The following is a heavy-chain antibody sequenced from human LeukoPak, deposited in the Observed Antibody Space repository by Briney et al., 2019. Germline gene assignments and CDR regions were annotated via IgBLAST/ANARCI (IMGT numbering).Heavy chain of an antibody. CDR2: ISGSGGST. J-gene: IGHJ4*02. Sequence: PGGSLRLSCAASGFTFSSYAMSWVRQAPGKGLEWVSAISGSGGSTYYADSVKGRFTISRDNAKNSLYLQMNSLRAEDTAVYYCARDSDYVPRDYWGQGTLVTVSS. D-gene: IGHD5-12*01. CDR3: ARDSDYVPRDY. V-gene: IGHV3-23*01. CDR1: GFTFSSYA.